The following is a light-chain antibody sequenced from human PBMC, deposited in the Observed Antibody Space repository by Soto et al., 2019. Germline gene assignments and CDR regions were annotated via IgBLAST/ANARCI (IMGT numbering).Light chain of an antibody. CDR1: QSVSSNY. J-gene: IGKJ1*01. Sequence: EIVLTQSPGTLSLSPGERATLSCRASQSVSSNYLAWYQQKPGQAPRLVIYGASSRATGIPDRFSGSGSGTDFTLAISRLGTADLAVYYYQHYGTSPWTFGQGTNVEIK. CDR2: GAS. V-gene: IGKV3-20*01. CDR3: QHYGTSPWT.